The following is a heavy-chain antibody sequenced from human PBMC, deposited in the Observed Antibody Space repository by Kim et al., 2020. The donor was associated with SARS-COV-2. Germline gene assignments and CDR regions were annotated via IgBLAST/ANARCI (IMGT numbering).Heavy chain of an antibody. CDR1: GFIFNIHA. J-gene: IGHJ5*02. Sequence: GGSLRLSCAASGFIFNIHAMSWVRQAPGKGLEWVSTIGGGETFYADSEKGRFTISRDNSMNTIYLHMNSLRAEDTAVYHCAKDGVPRNGVYDRFDPWAQG. CDR2: IGGGET. D-gene: IGHD3-3*01. CDR3: AKDGVPRNGVYDRFDP. V-gene: IGHV3-23*01.